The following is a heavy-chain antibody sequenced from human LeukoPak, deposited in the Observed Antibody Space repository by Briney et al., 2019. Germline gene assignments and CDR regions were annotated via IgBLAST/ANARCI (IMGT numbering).Heavy chain of an antibody. J-gene: IGHJ6*02. CDR3: ARVWYGMDV. CDR1: GFSFSSYE. Sequence: GGSLRLSCAASGFSFSSYEMNWVRQAPGKGLEWVSSISSSSSYIYYADSVKGRFTISRDNAKNSLYLQMNSLRAEDTAVYYCARVWYGMDVWGQGATVTVSS. CDR2: ISSSSSYI. V-gene: IGHV3-21*01.